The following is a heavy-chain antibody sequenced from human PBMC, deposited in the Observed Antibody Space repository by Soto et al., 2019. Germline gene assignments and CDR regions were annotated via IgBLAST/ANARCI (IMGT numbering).Heavy chain of an antibody. V-gene: IGHV3-30*18. J-gene: IGHJ6*02. Sequence: QVQLVESGGGVVQPGRSLRLSCAASGFTFSSYGMHWVRQAPGKGLEWVAVISFDGSNKYYADSVKGRFTISRDNSKNXLYVQMNSLRAEDTAVYYCAKDQLVPPAAPGGMDVWGQGTTVTVSS. CDR3: AKDQLVPPAAPGGMDV. CDR2: ISFDGSNK. D-gene: IGHD2-2*01. CDR1: GFTFSSYG.